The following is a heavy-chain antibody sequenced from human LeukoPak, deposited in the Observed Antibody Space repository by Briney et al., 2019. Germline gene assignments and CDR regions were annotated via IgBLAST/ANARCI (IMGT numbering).Heavy chain of an antibody. Sequence: KTSETLSLTCTVSGGSISSYYWSWIRQPPGKGLEWIGYICYSGSTNYNPSLKSRVTISVDTSKNQFSLKLSSVTAADTAVYYCARERGAVAFDYWGQGTLVTVSS. J-gene: IGHJ4*02. CDR3: ARERGAVAFDY. CDR1: GGSISSYY. D-gene: IGHD6-19*01. CDR2: ICYSGST. V-gene: IGHV4-59*01.